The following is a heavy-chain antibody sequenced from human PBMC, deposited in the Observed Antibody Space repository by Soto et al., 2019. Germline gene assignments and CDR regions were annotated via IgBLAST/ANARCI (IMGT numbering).Heavy chain of an antibody. CDR3: ARDRGGGSIFGGHYGMDV. J-gene: IGHJ6*02. CDR1: GFIFRDFY. CDR2: ISSSSSST. Sequence: QVQLLESGGGLVQPGGSLRLSCAASGFIFRDFYMSRIRQVPGKGLEWLSKISSSSSSTDYADSVKGRFTISRDNAKNSLYLQRSSLRAEDTAVYYCARDRGGGSIFGGHYGMDVWGQGTTVTVSS. D-gene: IGHD3-3*01. V-gene: IGHV3-11*06.